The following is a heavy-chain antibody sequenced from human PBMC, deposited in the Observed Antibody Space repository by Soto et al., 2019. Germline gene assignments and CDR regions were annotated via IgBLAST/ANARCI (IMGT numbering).Heavy chain of an antibody. Sequence: QVQLQESGPGLVKPSETLSLTCTVSGASITQYYWNWIRQSPGKGLEWIVSVSSTGSTVFNPSLPSRVTVSLDTSKNQFSLTLNSVTAADTAVYYCARGGGSPYHNHEFDFWGQGTLVTVSS. V-gene: IGHV4-59*01. D-gene: IGHD6-13*01. J-gene: IGHJ4*02. CDR2: VSSTGST. CDR3: ARGGGSPYHNHEFDF. CDR1: GASITQYY.